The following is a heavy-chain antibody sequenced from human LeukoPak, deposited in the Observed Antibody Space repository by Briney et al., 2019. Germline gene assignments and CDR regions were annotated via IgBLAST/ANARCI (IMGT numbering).Heavy chain of an antibody. J-gene: IGHJ6*02. D-gene: IGHD6-19*01. V-gene: IGHV1-69*13. CDR1: GGTFSSYA. Sequence: SVKVSCKASGGTFSSYAISWVRQAPGQGLEWMGGIIPIFGTANYAQKFQGRVTITADESTSTAYMELSSLRSEDTAVYYCARDQGSSGWYYHYGMDVWGQGTTVTVSS. CDR2: IIPIFGTA. CDR3: ARDQGSSGWYYHYGMDV.